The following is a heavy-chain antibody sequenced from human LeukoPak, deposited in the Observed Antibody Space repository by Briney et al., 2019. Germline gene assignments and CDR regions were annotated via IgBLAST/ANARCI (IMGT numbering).Heavy chain of an antibody. CDR1: GGSFSGYY. D-gene: IGHD3-10*01. V-gene: IGHV4-34*01. CDR2: INHSGST. CDR3: ARDLSRSFSMIRGLIQHREFDF. J-gene: IGHJ4*02. Sequence: PSETLSLTCAVYGGSFSGYYWSWIRQPPGKGLEWIGEINHSGSTNYNPSLKSRVTISVDTSKNQFSLKLSSVTAADTAVYYCARDLSRSFSMIRGLIQHREFDFWGRGTLVTVSS.